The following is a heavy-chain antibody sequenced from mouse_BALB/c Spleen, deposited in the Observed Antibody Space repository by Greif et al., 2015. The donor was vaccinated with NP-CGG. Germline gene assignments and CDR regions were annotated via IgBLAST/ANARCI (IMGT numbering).Heavy chain of an antibody. CDR3: AIYDGYYFGY. D-gene: IGHD2-3*01. V-gene: IGHV1-7*01. Sequence: QVQLQQSGAELAKPGASVKMSCKASGYTFTSYWMHWVKQGPGQGLEWIGYINPSTGYTEYNQKFKDKATLTADKSSSTAYMQLSSLTSEDSAVYYCAIYDGYYFGYWGQGTTLTVSS. CDR2: INPSTGYT. J-gene: IGHJ2*01. CDR1: GYTFTSYW.